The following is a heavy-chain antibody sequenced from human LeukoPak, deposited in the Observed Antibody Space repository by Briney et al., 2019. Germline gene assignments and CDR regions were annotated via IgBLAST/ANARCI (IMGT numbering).Heavy chain of an antibody. J-gene: IGHJ5*02. CDR2: IWYDGSKT. Sequence: GGSLRLSCATSGFTFSSYGIHWVRQAPGKGLEWVADIWYDGSKTYYADSVKGRFTISRDYSKNTLYLQMNNLRAEDTAVYYCAKDLSYGSPWFDPWGQGTLVTVSS. CDR1: GFTFSSYG. V-gene: IGHV3-33*06. D-gene: IGHD3-10*01. CDR3: AKDLSYGSPWFDP.